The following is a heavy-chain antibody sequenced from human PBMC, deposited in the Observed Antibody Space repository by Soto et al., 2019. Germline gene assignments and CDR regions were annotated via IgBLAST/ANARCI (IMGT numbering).Heavy chain of an antibody. CDR3: ARAWMYGTYYYDSSGYYPRFDY. CDR1: GGSFSDYY. CDR2: INHSGST. V-gene: IGHV4-34*01. J-gene: IGHJ4*02. D-gene: IGHD3-22*01. Sequence: SETLSLTCAVYGGSFSDYYWSWIRQPPGKGLEWIGEINHSGSTNYNPSLKSRVTISVDTSKNQFSLKLSSVTAADTAVYYCARAWMYGTYYYDSSGYYPRFDYWGQGTLVTVSS.